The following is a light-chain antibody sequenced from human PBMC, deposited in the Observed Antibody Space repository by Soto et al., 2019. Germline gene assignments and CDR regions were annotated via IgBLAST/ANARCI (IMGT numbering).Light chain of an antibody. CDR1: QSVSSSY. J-gene: IGKJ4*02. CDR2: GAS. CDR3: QHYGSSGT. Sequence: EMVFRQIPDTLSLSPGGRATLSCRASQSVSSSYLAWYQQKPGQAPRLLIYGASNRATGIPDRFSGSGSGTDFTLTSSMLEPDYSAFYYCQHYGSSGTFGRGTKVDI. V-gene: IGKV3-20*01.